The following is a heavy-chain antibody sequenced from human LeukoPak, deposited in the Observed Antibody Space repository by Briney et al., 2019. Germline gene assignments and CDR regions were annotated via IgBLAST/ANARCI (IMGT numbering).Heavy chain of an antibody. D-gene: IGHD1-1*01. J-gene: IGHJ4*02. V-gene: IGHV3-48*03. CDR2: INSRGSTI. CDR3: ARGWNYRNFDY. Sequence: GGSLRLSCVASGFNFIGYEMHWVRQAPGRGLEWVSYINSRGSTIYYGHSVKGRFTISRDNAENSLYLEMNSLRVEDTTLYYCARGWNYRNFDYWGQGTLVTVSS. CDR1: GFNFIGYE.